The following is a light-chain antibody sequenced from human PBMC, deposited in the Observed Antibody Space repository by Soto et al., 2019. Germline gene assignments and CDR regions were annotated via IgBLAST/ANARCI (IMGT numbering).Light chain of an antibody. J-gene: IGKJ1*01. V-gene: IGKV3-20*01. Sequence: EIVLTQSPGTLSLSPGERATLSCRASQSVSSSYLAWYQQKPGQAPRLLIYGASSRATGIPDRFSGSGSGTDFTLTISRLEPEDFAVYFCQQYRRSHLTFGEGTKVEIK. CDR2: GAS. CDR3: QQYRRSHLT. CDR1: QSVSSSY.